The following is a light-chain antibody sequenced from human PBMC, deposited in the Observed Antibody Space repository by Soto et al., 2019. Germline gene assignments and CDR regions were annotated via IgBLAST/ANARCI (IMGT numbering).Light chain of an antibody. Sequence: EIVLTQSPATLSLSPGERATLSCRASQTISSYLAWYQQKPGKAPRLLIYDASNRATGIPARFSGGGSGTAFTLTSSSLEPEDFAVYYGQQRSNWPPITFGQGTRLESK. CDR1: QTISSY. CDR3: QQRSNWPPIT. CDR2: DAS. J-gene: IGKJ5*01. V-gene: IGKV3-11*01.